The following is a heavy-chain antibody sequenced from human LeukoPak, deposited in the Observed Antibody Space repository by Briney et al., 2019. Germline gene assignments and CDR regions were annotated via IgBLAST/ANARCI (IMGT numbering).Heavy chain of an antibody. Sequence: ASVKVSCKASGYTFTSYYMHWVRQAPGQGLEWMGIINPSGGSTSYAQKFQGRVTINRDTSTSTVYMELSSLRAEDTAVYYCAKDQYCSGDSCPHQRGFHYWGQGTLVTVSS. V-gene: IGHV1-46*01. CDR1: GYTFTSYY. D-gene: IGHD2-15*01. CDR2: INPSGGST. J-gene: IGHJ4*02. CDR3: AKDQYCSGDSCPHQRGFHY.